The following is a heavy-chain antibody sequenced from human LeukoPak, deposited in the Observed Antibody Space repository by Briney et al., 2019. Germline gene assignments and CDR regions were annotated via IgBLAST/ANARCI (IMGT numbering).Heavy chain of an antibody. CDR1: GFTFSAYA. CDR2: MSYDGGNK. Sequence: HPGGSLRLSCTASGFTFSAYAMHWVRQAPCKGLEWVAVMSYDGGNKYYADSVKGRFTISRDNSKNTLYLQVNSLRPEDTAVYYCAKDPASGSSYYFYGMEVWGQGTTVTVSS. CDR3: AKDPASGSSYYFYGMEV. V-gene: IGHV3-30*18. D-gene: IGHD1-26*01. J-gene: IGHJ6*02.